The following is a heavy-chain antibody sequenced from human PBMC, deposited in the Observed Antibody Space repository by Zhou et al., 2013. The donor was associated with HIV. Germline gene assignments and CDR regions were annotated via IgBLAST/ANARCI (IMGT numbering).Heavy chain of an antibody. Sequence: QVKLMQSGAGVKKPGASMKVSCRASGYTFSSYGINWVRQAPGQGLEWMGWINFYKGDTDYAQKFEGRVTMTTDRSRNTAYMELRSLRLDDTAVYFCASVWCSGGRCYPWDSEDWGQGTLVIVSS. D-gene: IGHD2-15*01. CDR2: INFYKGDT. V-gene: IGHV1-18*01. CDR1: GYTFSSYG. CDR3: ASVWCSGGRCYPWDSED. J-gene: IGHJ4*02.